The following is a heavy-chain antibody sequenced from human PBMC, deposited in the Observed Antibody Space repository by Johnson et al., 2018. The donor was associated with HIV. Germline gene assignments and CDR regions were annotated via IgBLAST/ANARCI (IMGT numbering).Heavy chain of an antibody. J-gene: IGHJ3*02. Sequence: QVQLVESGGGLVKPGGSLRLSCAASGFTFSDYYMSWIRQAPGKGLEWVSYISSSGSTIYYADSVKGRFTISRDNAQNALYLQMNSLRAEDTAVYYCARDLRDIVVPDAFDIWGQGTMVTVSS. CDR2: ISSSGSTI. V-gene: IGHV3-11*04. CDR3: ARDLRDIVVPDAFDI. D-gene: IGHD5-12*01. CDR1: GFTFSDYY.